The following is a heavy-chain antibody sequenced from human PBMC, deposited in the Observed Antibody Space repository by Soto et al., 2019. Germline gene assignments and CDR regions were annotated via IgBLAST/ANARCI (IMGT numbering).Heavy chain of an antibody. J-gene: IGHJ4*02. D-gene: IGHD6-6*01. CDR2: ISGYNGNT. V-gene: IGHV1-18*01. Sequence: ASVKVSCKASGYTFTNYGISWVRQAPGQGLEWMGWISGYNGNTNYVQKLQGRVTMTTDTSTSRAYMELRSLKSDDTAVYFCARWDFGSSRDYWGKGTLVTVSS. CDR1: GYTFTNYG. CDR3: ARWDFGSSRDY.